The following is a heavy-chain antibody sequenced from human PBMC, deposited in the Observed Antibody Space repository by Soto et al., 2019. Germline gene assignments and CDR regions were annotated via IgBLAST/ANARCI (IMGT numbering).Heavy chain of an antibody. V-gene: IGHV1-69*01. CDR1: GGTFSSYA. CDR3: GRADSNYGDYLPYARGTSWGGDY. D-gene: IGHD4-17*01. CDR2: IIPIFGTA. J-gene: IGHJ4*02. Sequence: QVQLVQSGAEVKKPGSSVKVSCKASGGTFSSYAISWVRQAPGQGLEWMGGIIPIFGTANYAQKFQGRVTITAAESTRKAYMELSSLRSEDTAVYYCGRADSNYGDYLPYARGTSWGGDYWGQGTLVTVSS.